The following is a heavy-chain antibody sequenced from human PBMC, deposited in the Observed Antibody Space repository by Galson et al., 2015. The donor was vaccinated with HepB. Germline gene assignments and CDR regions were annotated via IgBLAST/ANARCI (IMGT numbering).Heavy chain of an antibody. CDR3: ARGGGYSYEGGDDAFDI. CDR2: IIPIFGTA. J-gene: IGHJ3*02. Sequence: YAISWVRQAPGQGLEWMGGIIPIFGTANYAQKFQGRVTITADESTSTAYMELSSLRSEDTAVYYCARGGGYSYEGGDDAFDIWGQGTMVTVSS. CDR1: YA. D-gene: IGHD5-18*01. V-gene: IGHV1-69*01.